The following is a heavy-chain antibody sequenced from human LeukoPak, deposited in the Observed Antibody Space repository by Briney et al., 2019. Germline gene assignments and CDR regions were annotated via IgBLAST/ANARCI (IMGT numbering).Heavy chain of an antibody. V-gene: IGHV1-58*01. Sequence: SVKVSCKASGFTFTNSAVQWVRQARGQRLEWIGWIVVGSGNTNYAQKFQERVTITRDMSTSTAYMELSSLRPEDTAVYYCAADYYGSGSYYPWFFDYWGQGTLVTVSS. CDR2: IVVGSGNT. CDR3: AADYYGSGSYYPWFFDY. J-gene: IGHJ4*02. D-gene: IGHD3-10*01. CDR1: GFTFTNSA.